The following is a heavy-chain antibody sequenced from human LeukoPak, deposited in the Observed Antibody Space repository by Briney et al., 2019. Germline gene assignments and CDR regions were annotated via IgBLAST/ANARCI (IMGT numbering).Heavy chain of an antibody. J-gene: IGHJ5*02. Sequence: GGSLRLSCAASGFTFSSYAMHWVRQAPGKGLEWVAVISYDGSNKYYADSVKGRFTISRDNSKNTLYLQMNSLRAEDTAVYYCAKVAGSRTFDPWGQGTLVTVSS. V-gene: IGHV3-30-3*01. CDR1: GFTFSSYA. CDR3: AKVAGSRTFDP. CDR2: ISYDGSNK. D-gene: IGHD1-26*01.